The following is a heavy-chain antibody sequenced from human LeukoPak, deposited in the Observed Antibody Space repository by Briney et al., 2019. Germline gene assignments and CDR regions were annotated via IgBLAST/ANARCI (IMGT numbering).Heavy chain of an antibody. V-gene: IGHV3-30*02. J-gene: IGHJ6*03. Sequence: GGSLRLSCAASGFAFSSYGMHWVRQAPGKGLEWVAYIQYDGSNEQFADSVKGRFSISRDSSKNILYLQVNSLRAEDTAVYYCAKDRCSNGIGCYYYYMDVWGKGTTVTISS. CDR2: IQYDGSNE. CDR3: AKDRCSNGIGCYYYYMDV. D-gene: IGHD2-8*01. CDR1: GFAFSSYG.